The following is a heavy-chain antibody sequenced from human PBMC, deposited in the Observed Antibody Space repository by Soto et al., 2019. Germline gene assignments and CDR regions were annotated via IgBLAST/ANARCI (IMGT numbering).Heavy chain of an antibody. CDR1: GFIFSSYA. J-gene: IGHJ6*02. CDR2: IGESGTPT. V-gene: IGHV3-23*01. CDR3: ARYIPGVRYYGMDV. D-gene: IGHD2-2*01. Sequence: GGSLRLSCAASGFIFSSYAMKWVRQAPGKGLEWVSLIGESGTPTYYADSVKGRFTISRDNSGNTLFLEMYSLRAEDTAVYYCARYIPGVRYYGMDVWGQGTTVTVS.